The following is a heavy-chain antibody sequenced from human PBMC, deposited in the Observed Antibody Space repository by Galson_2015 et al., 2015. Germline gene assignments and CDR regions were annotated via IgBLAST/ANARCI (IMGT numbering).Heavy chain of an antibody. Sequence: SLRLSCAASGFTFDDYTMHWVRQAPGKGLEWVSLISWDGGSTYYADSVKGRFTISRDNSKNSLYLQMNSLRTEDTALYYCATGCSSTSYYAESYFDYWGQGTLVTVSS. CDR1: GFTFDDYT. J-gene: IGHJ4*02. V-gene: IGHV3-43*01. CDR2: ISWDGGST. D-gene: IGHD2-2*01. CDR3: ATGCSSTSYYAESYFDY.